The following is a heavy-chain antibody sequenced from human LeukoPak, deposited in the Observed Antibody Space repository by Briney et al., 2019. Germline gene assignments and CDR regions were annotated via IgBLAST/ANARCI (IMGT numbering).Heavy chain of an antibody. CDR3: ARGGPRRGAYFDY. V-gene: IGHV3-74*01. CDR2: INTDGTST. Sequence: PGGSLRLSCEASGFNFSTYWMNWVRQAPGKGLVWVSRINTDGTSTSYADSVKGRFTTSRDNAKNTLYLQMNSLRAEDTAVYYCARGGPRRGAYFDYWGQGTLVTVSS. CDR1: GFNFSTYW. J-gene: IGHJ4*02.